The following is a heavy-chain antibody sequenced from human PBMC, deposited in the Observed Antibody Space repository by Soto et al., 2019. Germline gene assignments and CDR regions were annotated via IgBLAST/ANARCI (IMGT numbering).Heavy chain of an antibody. CDR1: GGTFSSYA. D-gene: IGHD2-2*01. CDR2: IIPIFGTA. CDR3: AIGYCSSTSCGYFDL. J-gene: IGHJ2*01. V-gene: IGHV1-69*13. Sequence: GASVKVSCKASGGTFSSYAISWVRQAPGQGLEWMGGIIPIFGTANYAQKFQGRVTITADESTSTAYMELSSLRSEDTAVYYCAIGYCSSTSCGYFDLWGRGTLVTVSS.